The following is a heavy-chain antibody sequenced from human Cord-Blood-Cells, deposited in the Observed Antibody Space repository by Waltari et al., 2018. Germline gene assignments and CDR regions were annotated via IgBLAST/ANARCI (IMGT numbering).Heavy chain of an antibody. V-gene: IGHV4-31*03. CDR1: GGPISSGGYY. D-gene: IGHD4-4*01. CDR3: ANSHNDYSTFDY. CDR2: IYYSGST. J-gene: IGHJ4*02. Sequence: QVQLQESGPGLVKPSQTLSLTCTVSGGPISSGGYYWSWIRQHPGKGLEWIGYIYYSGSTYYNPSLKSRVTISVDTSKNQFSLKLSSVTAADTAVYYCANSHNDYSTFDYWGQGTLVTVSS.